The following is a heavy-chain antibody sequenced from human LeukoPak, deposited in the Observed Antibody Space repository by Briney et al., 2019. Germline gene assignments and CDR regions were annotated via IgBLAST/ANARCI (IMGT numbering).Heavy chain of an antibody. CDR3: ARGSTIAVREGPLDY. Sequence: PGGSLRLSCTPSAYTFSSYEINWVRQAPGKGLEWVSDISSNGSLIHYADSVKGRFTISRDNAKKSLYLQMNSLRPEDTALYYCARGSTIAVREGPLDYWGQGTLVTVSS. CDR1: AYTFSSYE. D-gene: IGHD6-6*01. CDR2: ISSNGSLI. V-gene: IGHV3-48*03. J-gene: IGHJ4*02.